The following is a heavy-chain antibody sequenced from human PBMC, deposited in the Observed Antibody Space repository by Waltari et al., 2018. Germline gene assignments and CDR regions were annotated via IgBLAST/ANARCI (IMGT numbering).Heavy chain of an antibody. V-gene: IGHV1-2*06. Sequence: QVQLVQPGAGEKQSGGTVQVSCKASVSTFPAFSTHQVGQAPRQGLEWMGRINPNSGDTSYAQRFQGRVTITGDTSITTAYMELTGLRSDDTAIYYCARSGGGTTTFGVAEWGQGSLVTVSS. J-gene: IGHJ4*02. CDR1: VSTFPAFS. CDR3: ARSGGGTTTFGVAE. D-gene: IGHD3-3*01. CDR2: INPNSGDT.